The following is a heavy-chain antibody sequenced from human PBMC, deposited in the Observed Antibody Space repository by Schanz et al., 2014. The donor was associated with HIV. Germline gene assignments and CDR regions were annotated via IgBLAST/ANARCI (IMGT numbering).Heavy chain of an antibody. CDR3: ARDQSKQQQLVYYFDY. CDR1: GITFSTYA. CDR2: ISGSGGST. V-gene: IGHV3-23*01. J-gene: IGHJ4*02. Sequence: EVQLLESGGALVQPGGSLRLSCADSGITFSTYAMTWVRQAPGKGLEWISSISGSGGSTYYADSVKGRFTISRDNAKNSLYLQMNSLRAEDTAVYYCARDQSKQQQLVYYFDYWGQGTLVTVSS. D-gene: IGHD6-13*01.